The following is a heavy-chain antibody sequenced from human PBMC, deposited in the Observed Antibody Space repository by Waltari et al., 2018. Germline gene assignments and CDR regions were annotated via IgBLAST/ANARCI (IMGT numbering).Heavy chain of an antibody. D-gene: IGHD3-10*01. J-gene: IGHJ6*03. CDR1: GFTFSSYA. V-gene: IGHV3-30-3*01. CDR3: ASGGRRNSYYYYMDV. Sequence: QVQLVESGGGVVQPGRSLRLSCAASGFTFSSYAMHWVRQAPGKGLEWVAVISYDGSNKYYADSVKGRFTISRDNSKNTLYLQMNSLRAEDMAVYYCASGGRRNSYYYYMDVWGKGTTVTVSS. CDR2: ISYDGSNK.